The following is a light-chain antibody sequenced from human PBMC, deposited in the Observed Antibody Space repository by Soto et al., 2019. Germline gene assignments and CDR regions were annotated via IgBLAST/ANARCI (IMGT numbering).Light chain of an antibody. CDR2: VAS. V-gene: IGKV1-39*01. Sequence: DIQMTQSPSSLSASVGDRVTITCRASQNIGRFLNWHQQKPGKAPNVLINVASTLRSGVPSRFSGSGSGTDFNLTINSLQPEDFAIYYCQQSSTTPYTFGQGTKLEIK. CDR3: QQSSTTPYT. J-gene: IGKJ2*01. CDR1: QNIGRF.